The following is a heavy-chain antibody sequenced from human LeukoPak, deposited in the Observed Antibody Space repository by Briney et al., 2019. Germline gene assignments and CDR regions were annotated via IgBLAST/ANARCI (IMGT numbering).Heavy chain of an antibody. CDR1: GFTFSSYE. CDR3: ARGGGATYYYDSSGYSNFDY. V-gene: IGHV3-48*01. D-gene: IGHD3-22*01. Sequence: GGSLRLSCAASGFTFSSYEMNWVRQAPGKGLEWVSYISSSSSTIYYADSVKGRFTISRDNAKNSLYLQMNSLRAEDTAVYYCARGGGATYYYDSSGYSNFDYWGQGTLVTVSS. J-gene: IGHJ4*02. CDR2: ISSSSSTI.